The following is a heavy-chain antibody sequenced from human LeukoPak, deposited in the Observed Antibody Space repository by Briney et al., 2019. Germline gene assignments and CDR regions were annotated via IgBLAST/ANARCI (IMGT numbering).Heavy chain of an antibody. CDR2: ISADGVST. D-gene: IGHD3-3*01. Sequence: PGGSLRLSCAASGFTFNIYAMSWVSQAPGKGLEWVSTISADGVSTYYADSVKGRFTISRDNSKNTVYLQTNSLRAEDTAVYYCTQGGVGAYSIRGKGTLVTVSS. CDR1: GFTFNIYA. J-gene: IGHJ4*02. CDR3: TQGGVGAYSI. V-gene: IGHV3-23*01.